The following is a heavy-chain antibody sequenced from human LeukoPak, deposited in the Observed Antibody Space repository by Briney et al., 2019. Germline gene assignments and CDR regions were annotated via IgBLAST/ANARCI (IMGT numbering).Heavy chain of an antibody. Sequence: GGSLRLSCAASGFTFSSYGMHWVRQAPGKGLEWVAVIWYDGSNKYYADSVKGRFAISRDNSKNTLYLQMNSLRAEDTAVYYCAKDDSSGYYLDYWGQGTLVTVSS. V-gene: IGHV3-33*06. D-gene: IGHD3-22*01. J-gene: IGHJ4*02. CDR1: GFTFSSYG. CDR3: AKDDSSGYYLDY. CDR2: IWYDGSNK.